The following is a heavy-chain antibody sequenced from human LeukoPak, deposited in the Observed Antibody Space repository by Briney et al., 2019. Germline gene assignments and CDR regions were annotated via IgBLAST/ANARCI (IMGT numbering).Heavy chain of an antibody. V-gene: IGHV4-38-2*01. Sequence: PSETLSLTCAVSGYSISSGYYWGWIRQPPGKGLEWIGSIYHSGSTYYNPSLKSRVTISVDTSKNQFSLKLSSVTAADTAVYYCARAVGGSGWYEGYWGQGTLVTVSS. J-gene: IGHJ4*02. CDR3: ARAVGGSGWYEGY. CDR1: GYSISSGYY. D-gene: IGHD6-19*01. CDR2: IYHSGST.